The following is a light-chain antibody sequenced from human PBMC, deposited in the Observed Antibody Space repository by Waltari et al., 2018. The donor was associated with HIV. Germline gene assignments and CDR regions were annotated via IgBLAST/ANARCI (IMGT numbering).Light chain of an antibody. V-gene: IGLV2-11*01. Sequence: QSALTQPRSVSGSPGQSVTISCTGTSSAVGDYNYVSWYQQHPAKAPKLMIFDVNKLPSGVPDRLSGPKSGNTGSLTISGLQAEDEADYYCCSYADEYTWVFGGGTKLTVL. CDR1: SSAVGDYNY. CDR2: DVN. J-gene: IGLJ3*02. CDR3: CSYADEYTWV.